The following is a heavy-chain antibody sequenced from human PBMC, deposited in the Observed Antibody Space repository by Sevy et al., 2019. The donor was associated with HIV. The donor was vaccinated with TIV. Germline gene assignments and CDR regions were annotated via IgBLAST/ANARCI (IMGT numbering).Heavy chain of an antibody. CDR3: ARGDFDGIFDP. D-gene: IGHD3-9*01. V-gene: IGHV3-21*01. Sequence: GGSLRLSCAASGFTFSSYSMNWVRQAPGKGLEWVSSISSSSSYIYYTDSVKGRFTISRDNAKNSLYLQMNSLRAEDTAVYYCARGDFDGIFDPWGQGTLVTVSS. CDR1: GFTFSSYS. CDR2: ISSSSSYI. J-gene: IGHJ5*02.